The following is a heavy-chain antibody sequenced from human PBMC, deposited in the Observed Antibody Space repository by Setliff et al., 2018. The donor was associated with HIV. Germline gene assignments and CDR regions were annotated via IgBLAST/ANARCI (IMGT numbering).Heavy chain of an antibody. V-gene: IGHV3-15*01. D-gene: IGHD3-10*01. CDR2: IKSKADGGAT. J-gene: IGHJ4*02. CDR3: TTDLIIRGVIIDGALR. Sequence: PGGSLRLSCAVSGITFGNAWMSWVRQAPGKGLERVGRIKSKADGGATDYAAPVKGRFSISRDDSKNMLYLQMNSLETEDTAVYYCTTDLIIRGVIIDGALRWGQGTLVTVSS. CDR1: GITFGNAW.